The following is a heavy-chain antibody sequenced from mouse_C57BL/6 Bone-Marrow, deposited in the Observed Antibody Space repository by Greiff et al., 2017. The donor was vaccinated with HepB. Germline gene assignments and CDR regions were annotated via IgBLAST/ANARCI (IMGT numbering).Heavy chain of an antibody. V-gene: IGHV1-22*01. J-gene: IGHJ2*01. Sequence: LVKPGASVKMSCKASGSTFTDYNMHWVKQSHGKSLEWIGYINPNNGGTSYNQKFKGKATLTVNKSSSTAYMELRSLTSEDSAVYYCARRGIPFIDYWGQGTTLTVSS. CDR3: ARRGIPFIDY. CDR1: GSTFTDYN. CDR2: INPNNGGT.